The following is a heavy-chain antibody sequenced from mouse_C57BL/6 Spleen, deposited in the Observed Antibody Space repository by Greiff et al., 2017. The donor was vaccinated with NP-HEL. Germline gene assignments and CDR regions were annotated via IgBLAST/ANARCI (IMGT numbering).Heavy chain of an antibody. CDR2: IYPGSGST. D-gene: IGHD1-1*01. CDR1: GYTFTSYW. Sequence: QVQLKQPGAELVKPGASVKMSCKASGYTFTSYWITWVKQRPGQGLEWIGDIYPGSGSTNYNEKFKSKATLTVDTSSSTAYMQLSSLTSEDSAVYYCARSPGSSYGDFDYWGQGTTLTVSS. CDR3: ARSPGSSYGDFDY. J-gene: IGHJ2*01. V-gene: IGHV1-55*01.